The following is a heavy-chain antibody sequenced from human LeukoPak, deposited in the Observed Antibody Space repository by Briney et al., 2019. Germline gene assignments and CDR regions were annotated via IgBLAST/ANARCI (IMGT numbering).Heavy chain of an antibody. J-gene: IGHJ5*02. Sequence: GASVKVSCKASGGTFSSYAISWVRQATGQGLEWMGWMNPNSGNTGYAQKFQGRVTMTRNTSISTAYMELSSLRSEDTAVYYCARLRVNWFDPWGQGTLVTVSS. CDR3: ARLRVNWFDP. CDR2: MNPNSGNT. V-gene: IGHV1-8*02. CDR1: GGTFSSYA.